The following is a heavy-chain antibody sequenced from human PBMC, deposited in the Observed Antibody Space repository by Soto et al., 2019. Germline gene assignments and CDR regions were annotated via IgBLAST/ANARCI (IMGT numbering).Heavy chain of an antibody. V-gene: IGHV3-49*03. Sequence: PGGSLRLSCTASGFTFGDYAMSWFRQAPGKGLEWVGFIRSKAYGGTTEYAASVKGRFTISRDDSKSIAYLQMNSLKTEDTAVYYCTRRLNYCSSTSCWPDQIDYWGQGTLVTVSS. D-gene: IGHD2-2*01. CDR2: IRSKAYGGTT. J-gene: IGHJ4*02. CDR3: TRRLNYCSSTSCWPDQIDY. CDR1: GFTFGDYA.